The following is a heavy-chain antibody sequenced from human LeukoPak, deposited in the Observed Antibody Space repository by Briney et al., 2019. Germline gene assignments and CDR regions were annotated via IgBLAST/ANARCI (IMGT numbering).Heavy chain of an antibody. V-gene: IGHV4-39*01. CDR2: IQCTGRT. CDR3: ARRRHNFDYHDV. CDR1: GDPFTSTHYW. D-gene: IGHD1-20*01. J-gene: IGHJ3*01. Sequence: SETLSLTCTISGDPFTSTHYWWDWVRLSPGKGLEWIGAIQCTGRTFSNPSLKSRVTIPVDASKRQFSLDLRSATAADTAVYYCARRRHNFDYHDVWGQGTRVTVSS.